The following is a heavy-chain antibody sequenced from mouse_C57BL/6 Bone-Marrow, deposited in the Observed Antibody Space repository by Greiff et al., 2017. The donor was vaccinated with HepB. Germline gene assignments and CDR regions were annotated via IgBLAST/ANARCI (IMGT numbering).Heavy chain of an antibody. Sequence: VQLQQSGAELARPGASVKLSCKASGYTFTSYGINWVKQRTGQGLEWIGEIYPRSGNTYYNEKFKGKATLTADKSSSTAYMELRSLTSEDSAVYFCASPNYGSSYVDYFDYWGQGTTLTVSS. CDR3: ASPNYGSSYVDYFDY. V-gene: IGHV1-81*01. D-gene: IGHD1-1*01. CDR1: GYTFTSYG. J-gene: IGHJ2*01. CDR2: IYPRSGNT.